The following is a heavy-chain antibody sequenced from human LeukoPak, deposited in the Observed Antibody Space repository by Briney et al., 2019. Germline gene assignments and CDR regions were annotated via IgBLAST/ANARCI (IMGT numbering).Heavy chain of an antibody. CDR1: GGSISSYY. V-gene: IGHV4-59*01. J-gene: IGHJ3*02. CDR3: ARLDGGNSLDAFDI. D-gene: IGHD4-23*01. Sequence: SETLSLTCTVSGGSISSYYWSWIRQPPGKGLEWIGYIYYSGSTNYNPSLKSRVTISVDTSNNQFSLKLSSVTAADTAVYYCARLDGGNSLDAFDIWGQGTMVTVSS. CDR2: IYYSGST.